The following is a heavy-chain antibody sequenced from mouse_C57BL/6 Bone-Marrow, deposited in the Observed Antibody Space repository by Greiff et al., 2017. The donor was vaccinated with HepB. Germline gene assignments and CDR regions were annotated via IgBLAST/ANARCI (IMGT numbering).Heavy chain of an antibody. CDR2: ISYDGSN. Sequence: EVKLMESGPGLVKPSQSLSLTCSVTGYSITSGYYWNWIRQFPGNKLEWMGYISYDGSNNYNPSLKNRISITRDTSKNQFFLKLNSVTTEDTATYYCAREGRRWYFDVWGTGTTVTVSS. J-gene: IGHJ1*03. D-gene: IGHD2-12*01. CDR3: AREGRRWYFDV. CDR1: GYSITSGYY. V-gene: IGHV3-6*01.